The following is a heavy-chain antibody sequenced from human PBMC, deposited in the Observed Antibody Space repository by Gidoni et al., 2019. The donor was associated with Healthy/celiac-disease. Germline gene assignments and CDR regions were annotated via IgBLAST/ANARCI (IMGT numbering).Heavy chain of an antibody. Sequence: QVQLVESGGGVVQPGMSLRLSCAASGFTFTSYCMHWVRQAPGKGLEWVAVIWYDGSNKYYADSVKGRFTISRDNSKNTLYLQMNSLRAEDTAVYYCARVMADYYGSGAGAFDIWGQGTMVTVSS. CDR2: IWYDGSNK. V-gene: IGHV3-33*01. J-gene: IGHJ3*02. D-gene: IGHD3-10*01. CDR3: ARVMADYYGSGAGAFDI. CDR1: GFTFTSYC.